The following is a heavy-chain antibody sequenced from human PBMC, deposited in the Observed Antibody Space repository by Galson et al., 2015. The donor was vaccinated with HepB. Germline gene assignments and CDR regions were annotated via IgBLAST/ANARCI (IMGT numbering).Heavy chain of an antibody. D-gene: IGHD6-13*01. Sequence: SETLSLTCTVSGVSINKSSDYWGWIRQPPGKGLEWIGNTYYYGSTYYNPSLKSRVTLSIDSSKNQISLELRSVTAADTAIYYCARRSIVAVGFDYWGQGTLVTVSS. CDR1: GVSINKSSDY. J-gene: IGHJ4*02. CDR3: ARRSIVAVGFDY. CDR2: TYYYGST. V-gene: IGHV4-39*01.